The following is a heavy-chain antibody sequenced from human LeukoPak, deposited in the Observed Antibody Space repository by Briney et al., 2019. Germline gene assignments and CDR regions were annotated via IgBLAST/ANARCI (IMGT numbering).Heavy chain of an antibody. CDR2: ITSDGTST. Sequence: GGSLRLSCAASEFSFSTTWMHWVRQRPGQGLVWVARITSDGTSTSYAESVRGRFTISRDNAENALYLQMNSLRAEDTAVYYCARPVADTYAPLDYWGQGTLVTVSS. V-gene: IGHV3-74*03. CDR3: ARPVADTYAPLDY. CDR1: EFSFSTTW. J-gene: IGHJ4*02. D-gene: IGHD6-19*01.